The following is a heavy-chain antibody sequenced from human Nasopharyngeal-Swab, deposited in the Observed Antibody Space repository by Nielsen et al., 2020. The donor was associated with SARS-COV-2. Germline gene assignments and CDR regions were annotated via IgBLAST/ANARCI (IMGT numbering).Heavy chain of an antibody. V-gene: IGHV3-23*01. CDR2: ISGSGGST. D-gene: IGHD2-8*01. CDR1: GFIVSSTY. Sequence: GGSLRLSCAASGFIVSSTYMSWVRQAPGKGLEWVSAISGSGGSTYYADSVKGRFTISRDNSKNTLYLQMNSLRAEDTAVYYCAKDPLSGGVYATNHYYYGMDVWGQGTTVTVSS. CDR3: AKDPLSGGVYATNHYYYGMDV. J-gene: IGHJ6*02.